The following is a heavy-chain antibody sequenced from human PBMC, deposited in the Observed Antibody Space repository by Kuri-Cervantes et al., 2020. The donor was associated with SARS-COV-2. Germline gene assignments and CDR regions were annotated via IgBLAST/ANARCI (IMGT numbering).Heavy chain of an antibody. V-gene: IGHV3-21*01. CDR1: GFTFSSYS. Sequence: LSLTCAASGFTFSSYSMNWVRQAPGKGLEWVTSISSSSSYIYYADPVKGRFTISRDNAKNSLHLQMSSLRAEDTAVYYCARDWGELGKDYWGQGTLVTVSS. D-gene: IGHD7-27*01. CDR3: ARDWGELGKDY. CDR2: ISSSSSYI. J-gene: IGHJ4*02.